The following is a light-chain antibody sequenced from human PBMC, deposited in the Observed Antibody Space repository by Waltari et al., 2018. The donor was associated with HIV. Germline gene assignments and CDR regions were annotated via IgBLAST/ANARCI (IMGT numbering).Light chain of an antibody. Sequence: SYVLTQTPSVSVAPGKTATLTCEGSDIGTKSVHWYRQKTGQAPGLVIYYDGERPSGIAERFSGSNSGNTATLTISRVGVGDEADYYCQVWDANTDVVFGTGTKLTVL. CDR3: QVWDANTDVV. J-gene: IGLJ2*01. CDR2: YDG. V-gene: IGLV3-21*04. CDR1: DIGTKS.